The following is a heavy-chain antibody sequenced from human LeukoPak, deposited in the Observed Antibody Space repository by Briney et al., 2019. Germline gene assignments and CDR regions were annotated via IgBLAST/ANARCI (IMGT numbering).Heavy chain of an antibody. V-gene: IGHV4-34*01. CDR1: GGSISSYY. Sequence: PSETLSLTCTVSGGSISSYYWSWIRQPPGKGLEWIGEINHSGSTNYNPSLKSRITISVDTSKNQFSLKLSSVTAADTAVYYCARGRGYYDYVWGSYRRPAYFDYWGQGTLVTVSS. CDR3: ARGRGYYDYVWGSYRRPAYFDY. J-gene: IGHJ4*02. D-gene: IGHD3-16*02. CDR2: INHSGST.